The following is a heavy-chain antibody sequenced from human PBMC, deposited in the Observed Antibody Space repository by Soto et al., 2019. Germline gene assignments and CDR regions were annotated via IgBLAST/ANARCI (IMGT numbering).Heavy chain of an antibody. CDR1: GGSFSGYY. V-gene: IGHV4-34*01. Sequence: ASETLSLTCAVYGGSFSGYYWSWIRQPPGKGLEWIGEINHSGSTNYNPSLKSRVTISVDTSKNQFSLKLSSVTAADTAVYYCARDGAYSSSWYTRYYYYGMDVWGQGTTVTVSS. J-gene: IGHJ6*02. CDR2: INHSGST. D-gene: IGHD6-13*01. CDR3: ARDGAYSSSWYTRYYYYGMDV.